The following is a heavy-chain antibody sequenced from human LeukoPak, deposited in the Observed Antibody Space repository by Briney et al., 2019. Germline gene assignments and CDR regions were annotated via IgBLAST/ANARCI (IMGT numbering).Heavy chain of an antibody. CDR2: ISWNSGSI. V-gene: IGHV3-9*01. CDR1: GFTFDDYA. D-gene: IGHD3-22*01. J-gene: IGHJ4*02. Sequence: PGGSLRLSCAASGFTFDDYAMHWVRQAPGKGLEWVSGISWNSGSIGYADSVKGRFTISRDNAKNSLYLQMNSLRAEDTALYYCAKSEQYDSSGYYDYWGQGTLVTVSS. CDR3: AKSEQYDSSGYYDY.